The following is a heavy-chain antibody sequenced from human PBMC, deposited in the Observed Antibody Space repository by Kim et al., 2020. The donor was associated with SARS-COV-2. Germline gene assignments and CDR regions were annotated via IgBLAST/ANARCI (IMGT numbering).Heavy chain of an antibody. CDR1: GGSFSGYY. J-gene: IGHJ5*02. D-gene: IGHD2-2*01. CDR2: INHSGST. CDR3: ARVHVFMPRRWFDP. V-gene: IGHV4-34*01. Sequence: SQTLSLTCAVYGGSFSGYYWSWIRQPPGKGLEWIGEINHSGSTNYNPSLKSRVTISVDTSKNQFSLKLSSVTAADTAVYYCARVHVFMPRRWFDPWGQGTLVTVSS.